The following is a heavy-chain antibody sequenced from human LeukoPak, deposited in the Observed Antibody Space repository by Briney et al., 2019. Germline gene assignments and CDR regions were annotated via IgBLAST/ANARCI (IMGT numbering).Heavy chain of an antibody. Sequence: GGSLRLSCAASGFTFSSYGMHWVRQAPGKGLEWVAFIRYDGSNKYYADSVKGRFTISRDNSKNTLYLQMNSLRAEDTAVYYCAKAGGKYCSRTSCYLDYWGQGTLVTVSS. CDR2: IRYDGSNK. CDR3: AKAGGKYCSRTSCYLDY. J-gene: IGHJ4*02. D-gene: IGHD2-2*01. CDR1: GFTFSSYG. V-gene: IGHV3-30*02.